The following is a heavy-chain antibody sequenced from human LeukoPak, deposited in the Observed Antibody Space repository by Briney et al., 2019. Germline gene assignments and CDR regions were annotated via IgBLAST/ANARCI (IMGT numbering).Heavy chain of an antibody. Sequence: PSETLSLTCTVSGGSISSGSYYWSWIRQPAGKGLEWIGYIYYSGSTNYNPSLKSRVTISVDTSKNQFSLKLSSVTAADTAVYYCARAGGYVSGYYFDYWGQGTLVTVSS. V-gene: IGHV4-61*10. D-gene: IGHD5-12*01. J-gene: IGHJ4*02. CDR3: ARAGGYVSGYYFDY. CDR2: IYYSGST. CDR1: GGSISSGSYY.